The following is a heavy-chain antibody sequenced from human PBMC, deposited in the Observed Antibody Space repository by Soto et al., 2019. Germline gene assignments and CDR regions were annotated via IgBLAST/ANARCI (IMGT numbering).Heavy chain of an antibody. CDR1: GYTFTGYY. Sequence: QVQLVQSGAEVKKPGASVKVSCKASGYTFTGYYMHWVRQAPGQGLEWMGWINPNSGGTNYAQKFQGWITMTRDTPFSRAYMELSRLRADDTAVYYCARASITMVRGHYSYGMDVWGQGTTVTVSS. D-gene: IGHD3-10*01. CDR2: INPNSGGT. V-gene: IGHV1-2*04. J-gene: IGHJ6*02. CDR3: ARASITMVRGHYSYGMDV.